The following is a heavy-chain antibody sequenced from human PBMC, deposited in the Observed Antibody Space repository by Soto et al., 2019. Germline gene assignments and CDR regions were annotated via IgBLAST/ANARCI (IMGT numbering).Heavy chain of an antibody. V-gene: IGHV4-59*01. CDR1: GGSISSYY. CDR2: IYYSGST. J-gene: IGHJ4*02. D-gene: IGHD2-8*02. CDR3: ARDKITGLFDH. Sequence: PSETLSLTCTVSGGSISSYYWSWSRQPPGKGLEWIGYIYYSGSTNYNPSLKSRVTISVDTSKNQFSLKLSSVTAADTAVYYCARDKITGLFDHRGQGTLVTVSS.